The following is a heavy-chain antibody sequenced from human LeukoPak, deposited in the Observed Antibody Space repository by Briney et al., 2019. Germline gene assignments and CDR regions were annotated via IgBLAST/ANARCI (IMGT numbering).Heavy chain of an antibody. D-gene: IGHD3-22*01. CDR2: IYYSGNT. J-gene: IGHJ3*02. CDR3: AGEDYFDSSGYASWIFDI. CDR1: GGSISDYY. Sequence: SETLSLTCTVSGGSISDYYWTWIRQPPGKGLEWIGHIYYSGNTIYNPSLKSRVTISVDTSKNQFSLKLNSVTTADTAVYYCAGEDYFDSSGYASWIFDIWGQRSMVTVSS. V-gene: IGHV4-59*01.